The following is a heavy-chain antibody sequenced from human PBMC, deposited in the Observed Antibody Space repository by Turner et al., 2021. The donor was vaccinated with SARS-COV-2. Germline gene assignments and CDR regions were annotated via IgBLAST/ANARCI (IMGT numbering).Heavy chain of an antibody. CDR1: GGSFSSGGYY. J-gene: IGHJ4*02. Sequence: QVQLQESGPGLVKPSQTLSLTCAVSGGSFSSGGYYWPWVRQPLGKGLEWIGYIYYSGSTFYNPALKSRVTISLDTSKIQFSLKLSSVTAADTAVYYCASQQLFGYYFDHWGQGTLVTVSS. D-gene: IGHD6-13*01. CDR3: ASQQLFGYYFDH. V-gene: IGHV4-30-4*01. CDR2: IYYSGST.